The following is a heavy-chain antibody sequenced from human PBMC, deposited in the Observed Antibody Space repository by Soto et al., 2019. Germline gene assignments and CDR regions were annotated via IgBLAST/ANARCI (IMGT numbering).Heavy chain of an antibody. CDR1: GGTFSSHT. J-gene: IGHJ6*03. V-gene: IGHV1-69*04. D-gene: IGHD2-15*01. Sequence: QVQLVQSGAEVKKPGSSVKVSCKASGGTFSSHTISWVRQAPGQGLEWMGRIIPILGMTNYAQKLQGRVTITADTSTSTAYMELSSLRSEDTAVYYCARDTASSTYSYYYYMVVWGKGTTVTVSS. CDR3: ARDTASSTYSYYYYMVV. CDR2: IIPILGMT.